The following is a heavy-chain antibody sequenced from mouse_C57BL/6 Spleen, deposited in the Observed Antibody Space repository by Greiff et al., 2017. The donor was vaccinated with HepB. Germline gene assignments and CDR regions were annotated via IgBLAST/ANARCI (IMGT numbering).Heavy chain of an antibody. CDR2: IYPGSGNT. V-gene: IGHV1-76*01. CDR3: ARGRTGAYFDV. J-gene: IGHJ1*03. D-gene: IGHD4-1*01. Sequence: VKLSCKASGYTFTDYYINWVKQRPGQGLEWIARIYPGSGNTYYNEKFKGKDTLTAEKSSSTAYMQLSSLTSEDSAVYFCARGRTGAYFDVWGTGTTVTVSS. CDR1: GYTFTDYY.